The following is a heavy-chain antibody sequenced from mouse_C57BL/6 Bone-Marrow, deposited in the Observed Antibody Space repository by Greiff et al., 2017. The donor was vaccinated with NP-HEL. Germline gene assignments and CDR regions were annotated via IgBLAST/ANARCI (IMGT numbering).Heavy chain of an antibody. Sequence: VQLQQPGAELVKPEASVKLSCKASGYTFTSYWMHWVKQRPGQGLEWIGMIHPNSGNTNYNEKFKSKATLTVDKSSSTAYMQLSSLTSEDSAVYYCARSIARDYWGQGTTLTVSS. CDR1: GYTFTSYW. V-gene: IGHV1-64*01. CDR3: ARSIARDY. CDR2: IHPNSGNT. J-gene: IGHJ2*01. D-gene: IGHD3-3*01.